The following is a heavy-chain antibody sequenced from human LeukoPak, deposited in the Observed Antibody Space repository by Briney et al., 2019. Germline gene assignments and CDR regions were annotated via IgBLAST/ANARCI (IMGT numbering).Heavy chain of an antibody. D-gene: IGHD1-7*01. Sequence: GVSLRLFCAASGFTFRSYSMIWVREAPGKGLEWVSSISSISSYIYYADSVKGRFTISRDNAKNSLYLQMNSVRAEDTAEYYCARAKGRTTRHWGQGTLVTVSS. CDR1: GFTFRSYS. CDR3: ARAKGRTTRH. J-gene: IGHJ4*02. CDR2: ISSISSYI. V-gene: IGHV3-21*01.